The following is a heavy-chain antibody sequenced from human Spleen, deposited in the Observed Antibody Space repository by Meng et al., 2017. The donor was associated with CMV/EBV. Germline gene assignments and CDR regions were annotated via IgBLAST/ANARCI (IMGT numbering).Heavy chain of an antibody. D-gene: IGHD1-26*01. Sequence: STNSGGYSWTWIRQHPEKGLEWIGYIYYSGSTFYNPSLKSRVTISLATSKNQFSLKLGSLTAADTAVYYCARATLLVGATSTGFFDYWGQGTLVTVSS. CDR1: STNSGGYS. CDR2: IYYSGST. J-gene: IGHJ4*02. V-gene: IGHV4-31*02. CDR3: ARATLLVGATSTGFFDY.